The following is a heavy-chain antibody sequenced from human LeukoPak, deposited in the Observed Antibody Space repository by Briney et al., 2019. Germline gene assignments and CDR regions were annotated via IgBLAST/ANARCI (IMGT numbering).Heavy chain of an antibody. V-gene: IGHV3-33*01. D-gene: IGHD2-15*01. CDR3: ARGGYCSGGSCYSHWFDP. J-gene: IGHJ5*02. CDR2: IWYDGSNK. CDR1: GFTFSSYG. Sequence: PGGSLRLSCAASGFTFSSYGMHWVRQAPGKGLEWVAVIWYDGSNKYYADSVKGRFTISRDNSKNTLYLQMNSLRAEDTAVYYCARGGYCSGGSCYSHWFDPWGQGTLVTVSS.